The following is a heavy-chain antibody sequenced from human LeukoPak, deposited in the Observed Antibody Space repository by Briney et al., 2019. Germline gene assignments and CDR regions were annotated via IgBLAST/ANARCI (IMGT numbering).Heavy chain of an antibody. Sequence: GGSLRLSCAASGFTFSNAWMSWVRQAPGKGLEWVGRIKSKTDGGTTDYAAPVKGRFTISRDDSKNTLYLQMNSLKTEDTAVYYCTTGGRIAVAGTGRYYFDYWGQGTLVTVSS. CDR1: GFTFSNAW. CDR3: TTGGRIAVAGTGRYYFDY. V-gene: IGHV3-15*01. D-gene: IGHD6-19*01. J-gene: IGHJ4*02. CDR2: IKSKTDGGTT.